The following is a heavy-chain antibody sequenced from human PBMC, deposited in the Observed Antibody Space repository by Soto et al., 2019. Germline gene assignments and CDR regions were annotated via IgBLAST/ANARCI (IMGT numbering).Heavy chain of an antibody. CDR3: ARGIGQQLPPLD. CDR2: IYYSGNT. Sequence: SETLSLTCTVSGVSISSYYWSWIRQPPGKGLEWIGYIYYSGNTNYNPSLKSRVTISIDASKSQFSLELSSVTAADSAVYFCARGIGQQLPPLDWGQGTLVTVSS. D-gene: IGHD6-13*01. CDR1: GVSISSYY. V-gene: IGHV4-59*01. J-gene: IGHJ4*02.